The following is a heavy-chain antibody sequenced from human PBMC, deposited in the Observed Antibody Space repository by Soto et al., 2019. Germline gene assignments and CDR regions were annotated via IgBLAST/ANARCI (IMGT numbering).Heavy chain of an antibody. CDR1: GGTFSSYA. CDR3: ARGPYYYDIPHAFDI. V-gene: IGHV1-69*13. Sequence: SVKVSCKASGGTFSSYAISWVRQAPGQGLEWMGGIIPIFGTANYAQKFQGRVTITADESTSTAYMELSSLRSEDTAVYYCARGPYYYDIPHAFDIWGQGTMVTVSS. J-gene: IGHJ3*02. D-gene: IGHD3-22*01. CDR2: IIPIFGTA.